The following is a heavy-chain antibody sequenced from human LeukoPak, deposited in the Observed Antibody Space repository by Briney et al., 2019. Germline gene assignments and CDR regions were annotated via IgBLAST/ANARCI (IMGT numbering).Heavy chain of an antibody. Sequence: AGSLRLSWVASGFTFSSYTMNWVRQPQGKGLEWVSSISSSSHYISYADSVRGRFTISRDNAKNSLYLQMNSLRAEDTAVYYCARDGVAAADTFSYYYYMDVWGKGTTVTVSS. D-gene: IGHD6-13*01. CDR3: ARDGVAAADTFSYYYYMDV. CDR2: ISSSSHYI. V-gene: IGHV3-21*01. CDR1: GFTFSSYT. J-gene: IGHJ6*03.